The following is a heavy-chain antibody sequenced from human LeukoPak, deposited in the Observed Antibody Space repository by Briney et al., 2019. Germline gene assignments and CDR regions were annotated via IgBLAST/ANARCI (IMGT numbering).Heavy chain of an antibody. D-gene: IGHD2-15*01. Sequence: SETLSLTCTVSGGSISSSSYYWSWIRQPAGKGLEWIGRIYTSGSTNYNPSLKSRVTMSVDTSKNQFSLKLSSVTAADTAVYYCARGRGVVAAADFDYWGQGTLVTVSS. CDR2: IYTSGST. CDR1: GGSISSSSYY. J-gene: IGHJ4*02. CDR3: ARGRGVVAAADFDY. V-gene: IGHV4-61*02.